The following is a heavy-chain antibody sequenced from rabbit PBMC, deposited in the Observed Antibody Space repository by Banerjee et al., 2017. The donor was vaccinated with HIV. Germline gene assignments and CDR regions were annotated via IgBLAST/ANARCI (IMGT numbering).Heavy chain of an antibody. Sequence: QEQLVESGGGLVQPEGSLTLTCTASGFDFSSSYYMCWVRQAPGKGLEWIACIYAGSSGSTYYASWAKGRFTISKTSSTTVTLQMTSLTAADTATYFCARESRDVSCALDLWGPGTLVTVS. D-gene: IGHD5-1*01. CDR2: IYAGSSGST. J-gene: IGHJ4*01. CDR3: ARESRDVSCALDL. V-gene: IGHV1S45*01. CDR1: GFDFSSSYY.